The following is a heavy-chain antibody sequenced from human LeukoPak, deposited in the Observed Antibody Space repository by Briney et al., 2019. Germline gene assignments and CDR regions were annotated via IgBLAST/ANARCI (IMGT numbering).Heavy chain of an antibody. V-gene: IGHV3-11*01. Sequence: GGSLRLSCAASGFTFSDYYMSWIRQATGKGLEWVSYISSSGSTIYYADSVKGRFTISRDNAKNSLYLQMNSLRAEDTAVYYCASSSGWYEGLSGFDYWGQGTLVTVSS. CDR1: GFTFSDYY. CDR3: ASSSGWYEGLSGFDY. CDR2: ISSSGSTI. D-gene: IGHD6-19*01. J-gene: IGHJ4*02.